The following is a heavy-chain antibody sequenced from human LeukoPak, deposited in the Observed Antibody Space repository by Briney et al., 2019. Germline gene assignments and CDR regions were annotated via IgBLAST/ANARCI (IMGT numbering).Heavy chain of an antibody. CDR2: INWNGGST. CDR3: ARGGISIFGVVSYMDV. Sequence: GGSLRLSCAASGFTFDDYGMSWVRQAPGKGLEWVSGINWNGGSTGYADSVKGRFTISRDNAKNSLYLQMNSLRAEDTALYYCARGGISIFGVVSYMDVWGKGTTVTVSS. D-gene: IGHD3-3*01. V-gene: IGHV3-20*04. J-gene: IGHJ6*03. CDR1: GFTFDDYG.